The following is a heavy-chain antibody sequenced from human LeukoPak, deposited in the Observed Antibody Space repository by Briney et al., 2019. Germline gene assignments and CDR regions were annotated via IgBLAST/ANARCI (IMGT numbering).Heavy chain of an antibody. CDR2: ISYDGGKK. J-gene: IGHJ4*02. CDR3: ASRKDTPHLPDY. V-gene: IGHV3-30-3*01. D-gene: IGHD5-18*01. CDR1: DFTFSTYA. Sequence: PGRSLRLSCAVSDFTFSTYAMHWVRQAPDKGLEWVAVISYDGGKKYYADSVKGRFTISRDNSKNTLYLQMNSLRTEHTAVYYCASRKDTPHLPDYWGQGTLVTVPS.